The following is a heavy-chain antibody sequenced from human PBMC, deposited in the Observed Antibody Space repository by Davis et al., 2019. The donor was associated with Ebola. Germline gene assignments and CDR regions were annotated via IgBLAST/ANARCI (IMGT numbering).Heavy chain of an antibody. CDR3: ARGDGYNYWIS. D-gene: IGHD5-24*01. Sequence: GESLKTCWAASGFTVSSRYMSGVRDAPGKGLQWVSVFYIGGSTYYAGSVKGRFTISNDTAKNMLYLQMNGLTVEDTAVYYCARGDGYNYWISWGQGTLVTVSS. J-gene: IGHJ5*02. CDR2: FYIGGST. V-gene: IGHV3-66*01. CDR1: GFTVSSRY.